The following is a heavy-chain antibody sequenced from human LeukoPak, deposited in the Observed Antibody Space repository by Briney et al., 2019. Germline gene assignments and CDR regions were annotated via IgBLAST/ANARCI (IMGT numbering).Heavy chain of an antibody. V-gene: IGHV3-64D*09. CDR3: VKDGYAFWSGYFDY. Sequence: PGGSVRLSCSASGFTFSSYAMHWVRQAPGKGLEYVSAISSNGGRTYYADSVKGRFTISRDNSKNTLYLQISSLRAEDTAVYYCVKDGYAFWSGYFDYWGQGTLVTVSS. CDR2: ISSNGGRT. D-gene: IGHD3-3*01. J-gene: IGHJ4*02. CDR1: GFTFSSYA.